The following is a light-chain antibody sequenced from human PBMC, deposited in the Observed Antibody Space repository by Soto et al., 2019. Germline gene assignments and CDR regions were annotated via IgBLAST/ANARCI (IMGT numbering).Light chain of an antibody. CDR3: QQYNNWPPTWT. CDR2: GAS. J-gene: IGKJ1*01. V-gene: IGKV3-15*01. Sequence: TLMTQSPVTLSVSPGERATLSCRASQSIRNNLAWYQQKPGQAPRLLIYGASIRATGIPDRFGGSGSGTEFTLTINSLQSEDSAVYFCQQYNNWPPTWTFGQVTKVEIK. CDR1: QSIRNN.